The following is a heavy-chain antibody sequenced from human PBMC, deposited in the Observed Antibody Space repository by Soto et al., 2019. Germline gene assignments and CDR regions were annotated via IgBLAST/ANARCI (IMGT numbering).Heavy chain of an antibody. V-gene: IGHV4-34*01. CDR3: ASAGHLLWSGYNDAFDI. J-gene: IGHJ3*02. D-gene: IGHD3-3*01. Sequence: QVQLQQWGAGLLKPSETLSLTCAVYGGSFSGYYWSWIRQPPGKGLEWIGEINHSGSTNYNPSLKSRVTISVDTSTNQFSLKLSSVTAADTAVYYCASAGHLLWSGYNDAFDIWCQWTMVTVSS. CDR2: INHSGST. CDR1: GGSFSGYY.